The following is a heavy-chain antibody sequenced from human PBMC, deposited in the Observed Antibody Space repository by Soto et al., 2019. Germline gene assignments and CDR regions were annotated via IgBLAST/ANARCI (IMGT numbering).Heavy chain of an antibody. V-gene: IGHV3-73*02. D-gene: IGHD5-12*01. CDR1: GFTFSVSA. Sequence: EVQLVESGGGLVQPGGSLKLSCAASGFTFSVSAMHWVRQASGKGLEGVGRVRSKGNNYATTYAASVKGRFTISRDDSKNTAYLQMNSLKTEDTAVYFCARFSASENWYFDLWGRGTLVTVSS. J-gene: IGHJ2*01. CDR2: VRSKGNNYAT. CDR3: ARFSASENWYFDL.